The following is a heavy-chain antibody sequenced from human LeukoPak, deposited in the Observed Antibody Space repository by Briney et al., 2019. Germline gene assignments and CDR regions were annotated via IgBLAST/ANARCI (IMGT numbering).Heavy chain of an antibody. CDR3: TRYVIAAAAPFDY. CDR2: IRSKAYGGTT. CDR1: GFTFGDYA. Sequence: GGSLRLSCTASGFTFGDYAMSWFRQAPGKGLEWVGFIRSKAYGGTTEYAASVKGRFTISRDDSKSIAYLQMNSLKTEDTAVYYCTRYVIAAAAPFDYWGQGTLVTVSS. J-gene: IGHJ4*02. D-gene: IGHD6-13*01. V-gene: IGHV3-49*03.